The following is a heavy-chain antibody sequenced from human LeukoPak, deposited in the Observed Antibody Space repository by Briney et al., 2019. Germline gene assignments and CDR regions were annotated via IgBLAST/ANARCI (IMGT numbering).Heavy chain of an antibody. J-gene: IGHJ5*02. CDR3: ARDSPPLPSNGSFTS. D-gene: IGHD2-8*01. V-gene: IGHV1-46*01. CDR2: INPSSGNT. Sequence: ASVKVSCKASGYPFTNYYMHWVRQAPGQGLEWMGIINPSSGNTNYAQKFQGRVTMTRDTSTSTLYMELSSLRSEDTAVYYCARDSPPLPSNGSFTSWGQGTWSPSPQ. CDR1: GYPFTNYY.